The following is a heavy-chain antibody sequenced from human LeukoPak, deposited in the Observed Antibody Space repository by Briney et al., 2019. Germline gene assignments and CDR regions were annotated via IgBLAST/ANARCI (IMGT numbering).Heavy chain of an antibody. D-gene: IGHD2-2*01. V-gene: IGHV3-13*01. CDR3: ARGRRYCSSTSCYAFDI. J-gene: IGHJ3*02. Sequence: GGSLRLSCAASGFTFSSYDMHWVRQATGKGLEWVSAIGTAGDTYYPGSVKGRFTISRENAKNSLYLQMNSLRAGDTAVYYCARGRRYCSSTSCYAFDIWGQGTMVTVSS. CDR2: IGTAGDT. CDR1: GFTFSSYD.